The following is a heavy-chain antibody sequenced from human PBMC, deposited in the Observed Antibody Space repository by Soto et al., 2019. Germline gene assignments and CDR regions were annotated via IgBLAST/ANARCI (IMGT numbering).Heavy chain of an antibody. J-gene: IGHJ4*02. D-gene: IGHD3-22*01. Sequence: SETLSLTCAVSGGSISSGGYSWSWIRQPPGKGLEWIGYIYHSGSTYYNPSLKSRVTISVDRSKNQFSLKLSSVTAADTAVYYCARVGYYYDSSGYSTHPYFDYWGQGTLVTVSS. CDR2: IYHSGST. V-gene: IGHV4-30-2*01. CDR1: GGSISSGGYS. CDR3: ARVGYYYDSSGYSTHPYFDY.